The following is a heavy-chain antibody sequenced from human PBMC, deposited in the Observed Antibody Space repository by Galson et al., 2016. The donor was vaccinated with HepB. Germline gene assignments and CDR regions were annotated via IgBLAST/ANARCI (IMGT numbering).Heavy chain of an antibody. CDR2: ISWNSGNV. V-gene: IGHV3-9*01. J-gene: IGHJ5*02. Sequence: SLRLSCAASGFTFDAYAMHWVRQAPGKGLEWVSGISWNSGNVGSADSVKGRFTISRDNAKNSRYLQMNSLRAEDTAFYYCAKAGTYSNNKGWFDPWGQGTLVTVSS. D-gene: IGHD6-13*01. CDR3: AKAGTYSNNKGWFDP. CDR1: GFTFDAYA.